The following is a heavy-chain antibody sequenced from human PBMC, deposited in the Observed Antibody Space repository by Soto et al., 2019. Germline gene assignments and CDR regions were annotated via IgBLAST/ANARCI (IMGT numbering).Heavy chain of an antibody. D-gene: IGHD6-19*01. CDR3: AKTANGWFSAFDI. Sequence: EVQPLESGGGLVQPGGSLRLSCAASGFTFSSYAMSWVRQAPGKGLEWVSAISGSGGTTYYADSVKGRFTFSRDNSKSTLYLQMNSLRAEDTAVYYCAKTANGWFSAFDIWGQGTMVTVSS. CDR1: GFTFSSYA. V-gene: IGHV3-23*01. J-gene: IGHJ3*02. CDR2: ISGSGGTT.